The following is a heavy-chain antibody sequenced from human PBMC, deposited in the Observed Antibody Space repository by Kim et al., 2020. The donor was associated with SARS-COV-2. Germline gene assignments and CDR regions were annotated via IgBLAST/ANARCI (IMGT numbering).Heavy chain of an antibody. D-gene: IGHD3-10*02. CDR1: GLTFGNVW. Sequence: GGSLRLSCATSGLTFGNVWMNWVRQAPGKGLEWVCSIKSRIVGAKSDYAAQVKVSFAISSDEYICTLYLHMISPKAEDTALYFCIPDLAMLYWCQGAVV. CDR2: IKSRIVGAKS. V-gene: IGHV3-15*07. J-gene: IGHJ4*02. CDR3: IPDLAMLY.